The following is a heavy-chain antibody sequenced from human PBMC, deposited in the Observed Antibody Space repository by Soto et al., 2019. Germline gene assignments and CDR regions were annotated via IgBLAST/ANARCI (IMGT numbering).Heavy chain of an antibody. CDR3: ARESEYDILTGYPYY. V-gene: IGHV3-21*01. CDR2: ISSSSSYI. Sequence: PGGSLRLSCAASGFTFSSYSMNWVRQAPGKGLEWVSSISSSSSYIYYADSVKGRFTISRDNAKNSLYLQMNSLRAEDTAVYYCARESEYDILTGYPYYWGQGTLVTVSS. CDR1: GFTFSSYS. J-gene: IGHJ4*02. D-gene: IGHD3-9*01.